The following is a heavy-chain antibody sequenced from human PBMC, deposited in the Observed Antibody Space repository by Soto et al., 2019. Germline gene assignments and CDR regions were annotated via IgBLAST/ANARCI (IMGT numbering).Heavy chain of an antibody. V-gene: IGHV4-31*03. Sequence: SETLSLTCTVSGGSISSGYYYWTWIRQHPGKGLEWIGYIYNTGSTYYNPSLKSRVTISLDTSKSQSSLKLSSVTTADTAIYYCARGTSSSGDNWFDPWGQGTLVTVSS. CDR3: ARGTSSSGDNWFDP. J-gene: IGHJ5*02. D-gene: IGHD6-6*01. CDR2: IYNTGST. CDR1: GGSISSGYYY.